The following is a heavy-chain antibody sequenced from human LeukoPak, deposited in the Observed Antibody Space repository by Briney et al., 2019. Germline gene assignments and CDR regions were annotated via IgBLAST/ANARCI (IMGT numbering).Heavy chain of an antibody. CDR1: GGSISSYY. V-gene: IGHV4-4*07. CDR3: ARDRGKGYYYYSSGRSYYMDV. J-gene: IGHJ6*03. D-gene: IGHD3-22*01. Sequence: PSETLCLTCTVSGGSISSYYWSWIRQPAGKGLEWTGRIYTSGSTNYNPSLKSRVTISVDTSKNQFSLKLSSVTAADTAVYYCARDRGKGYYYYSSGRSYYMDVWGKGTTVTVSS. CDR2: IYTSGST.